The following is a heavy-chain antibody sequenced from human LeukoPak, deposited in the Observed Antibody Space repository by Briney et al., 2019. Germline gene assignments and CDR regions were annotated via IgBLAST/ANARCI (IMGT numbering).Heavy chain of an antibody. CDR3: ARVRLELNYYYYYYMDV. Sequence: ASETLSLTCAVYGGSFSGYYWGWIRQPPGKGLEWIGSIYHSGSTYYNPSLKSRVTISVDTSKDQFSLKLSSVTAADTAVYYCARVRLELNYYYYYYMDVWGKGTTVTVSS. D-gene: IGHD1-7*01. J-gene: IGHJ6*03. CDR2: IYHSGST. CDR1: GGSFSGYY. V-gene: IGHV4-34*01.